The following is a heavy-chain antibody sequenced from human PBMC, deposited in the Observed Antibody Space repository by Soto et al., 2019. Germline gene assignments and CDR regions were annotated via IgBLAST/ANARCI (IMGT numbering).Heavy chain of an antibody. V-gene: IGHV4-59*01. D-gene: IGHD3-10*01. J-gene: IGHJ4*02. CDR1: GGSISSYY. CDR2: IYYSGST. CDR3: ARDSGWPILNFDN. Sequence: SETLSLTCTVSGGSISSYYWSWIRQPPGKGLEWIGYIYYSGSTNYNPSLKGRFTVSKEMSKNTAFLQMNALRHEDTAVYFCARDSGWPILNFDNWGQGTPVTVYS.